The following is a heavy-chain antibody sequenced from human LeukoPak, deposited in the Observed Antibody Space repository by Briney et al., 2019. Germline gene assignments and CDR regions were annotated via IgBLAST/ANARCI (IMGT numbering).Heavy chain of an antibody. CDR2: IYYSGST. CDR1: GGSISSYY. CDR3: ARDLGPNWFDP. Sequence: PSETLSLTCTVSGGSISSYYWSWIRQPPGKGLEWIGYIYYSGSTNYNPTLKSRVTISVDTSKNQFPLKLSSVTAADTAVYYCARDLGPNWFDPWGQGTLVTVSS. J-gene: IGHJ5*02. V-gene: IGHV4-59*01.